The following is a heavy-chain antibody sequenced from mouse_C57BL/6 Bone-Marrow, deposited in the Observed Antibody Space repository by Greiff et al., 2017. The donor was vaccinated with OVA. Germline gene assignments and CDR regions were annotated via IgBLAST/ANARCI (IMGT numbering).Heavy chain of an antibody. J-gene: IGHJ3*01. CDR2: FYPGSGSI. Sequence: VKLVESGAELVKPGASVKLSCKASGYTFTEYTIHWVKQRSGQGLEWIGWFYPGSGSIKYNEKFKDKATLTADKSSSTVYMELSRLTSEDSAVYFGARHEDGDDYDQAWFAYWGQGTLVTVSA. CDR1: GYTFTEYT. D-gene: IGHD2-4*01. V-gene: IGHV1-62-2*01. CDR3: ARHEDGDDYDQAWFAY.